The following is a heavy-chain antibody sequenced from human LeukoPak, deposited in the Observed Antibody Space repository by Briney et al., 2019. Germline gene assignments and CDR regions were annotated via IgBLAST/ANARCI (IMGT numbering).Heavy chain of an antibody. CDR3: AAFYWSGYYTLFDY. D-gene: IGHD3-3*01. J-gene: IGHJ4*02. V-gene: IGHV1-58*02. CDR2: IVVGSGNT. CDR1: GFTFTSSA. Sequence: GASVEVSCKASGFTFTSSAMQRVRQARGQRLEWIGRIVVGSGNTNYAQKFQERVTITRDMSTSTAYMELSSLRSEDTAVYYCAAFYWSGYYTLFDYWGQGTLVTVSS.